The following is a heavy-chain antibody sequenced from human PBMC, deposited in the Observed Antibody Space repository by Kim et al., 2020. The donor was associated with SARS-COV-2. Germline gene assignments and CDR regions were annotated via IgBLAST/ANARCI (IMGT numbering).Heavy chain of an antibody. J-gene: IGHJ6*01. CDR1: GITFSSYA. CDR2: ISYDGSNK. CDR3: AKDLKTGHGSGLYYYYYG. V-gene: IGHV3-30*18. Sequence: GGSLRLSCAASGITFSSYAMHWVRQAPGKGLEWVAVISYDGSNKNYADSVKGRFTISRDNSKNTLYLQMNSLRVEDTAVYYCAKDLKTGHGSGLYYYYYG. D-gene: IGHD6-19*01.